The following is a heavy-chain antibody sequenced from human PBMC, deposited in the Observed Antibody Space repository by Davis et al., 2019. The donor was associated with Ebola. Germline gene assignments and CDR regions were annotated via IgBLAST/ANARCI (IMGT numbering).Heavy chain of an antibody. CDR2: FYYAGTT. CDR1: GGSITSGDYY. Sequence: SETLSLTCTVSGGSITSGDYYWGWIRQSPGKGLEWIGTFYYAGTTFYNPSLQSRITVSVDPSKNQFSLKLNSATAADTAVYYCASLRQTYDSSGYSQPFDYWGQGSLVTVSS. CDR3: ASLRQTYDSSGYSQPFDY. V-gene: IGHV4-39*01. D-gene: IGHD3-22*01. J-gene: IGHJ4*02.